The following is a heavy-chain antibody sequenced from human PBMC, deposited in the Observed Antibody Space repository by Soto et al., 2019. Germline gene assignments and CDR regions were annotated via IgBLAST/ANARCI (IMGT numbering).Heavy chain of an antibody. D-gene: IGHD1-1*01. J-gene: IGHJ3*02. CDR1: GFTFSNAW. Sequence: PGGSLRLSCAASGFTFSNAWMSWVRQAPGKGLEWVGRIKSKTDGGTTDYAAPVKGRFTISRDDSKNTLYLQMNSLKTEDTAVYYCTTDRVNGSDNSLDAFDIWGQGTMVTVSS. V-gene: IGHV3-15*01. CDR3: TTDRVNGSDNSLDAFDI. CDR2: IKSKTDGGTT.